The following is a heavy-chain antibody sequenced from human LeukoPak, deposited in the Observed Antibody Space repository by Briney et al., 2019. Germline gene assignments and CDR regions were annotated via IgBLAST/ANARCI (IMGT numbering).Heavy chain of an antibody. V-gene: IGHV3-30*02. CDR1: GFTFSSYG. CDR3: AKDARVYCSSTSCHRFDY. J-gene: IGHJ4*02. CDR2: IRYDGSNK. D-gene: IGHD2-2*01. Sequence: GGSLRLSCAASGFTFSSYGMHWVRQAPGKGLEWVAFIRYDGSNKYYADSVKGRFTISRDNSKNTLYLQMNSLRAEDTAVYYCAKDARVYCSSTSCHRFDYWGQRTLVTVSS.